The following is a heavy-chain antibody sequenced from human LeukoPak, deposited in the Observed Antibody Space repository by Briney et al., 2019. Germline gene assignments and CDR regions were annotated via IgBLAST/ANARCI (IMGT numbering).Heavy chain of an antibody. D-gene: IGHD5-18*01. J-gene: IGHJ6*03. CDR2: INPNSGGT. V-gene: IGHV1-2*02. Sequence: ASVKVSCKASGYTFTGYYMHWVRQAPGQGLEWMGWINPNSGGTNYAQKFQGRVTMTRDTSISTAYMELSRLRSDDTAVYYCAREWDTAMAHYYYYYMDVWGKGTTVTVSS. CDR1: GYTFTGYY. CDR3: AREWDTAMAHYYYYYMDV.